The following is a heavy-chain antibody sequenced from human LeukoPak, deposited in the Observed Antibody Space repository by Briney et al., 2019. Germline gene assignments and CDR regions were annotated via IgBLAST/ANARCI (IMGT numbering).Heavy chain of an antibody. J-gene: IGHJ4*02. CDR2: ISSTGYST. Sequence: GGSLRLSCAASGFTFSNYAMSWVRQAPGKGLEWVSSISSTGYSTFYADSVQGRFTISRDNSKNTLFLQMNSLRAEDTAVYYCAKANWDRLFSFDYWGQGTLVTVSS. CDR1: GFTFSNYA. CDR3: AKANWDRLFSFDY. D-gene: IGHD7-27*01. V-gene: IGHV3-23*01.